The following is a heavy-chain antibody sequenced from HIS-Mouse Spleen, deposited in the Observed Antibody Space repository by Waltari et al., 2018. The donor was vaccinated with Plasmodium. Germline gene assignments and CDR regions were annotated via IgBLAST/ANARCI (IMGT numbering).Heavy chain of an antibody. CDR3: ARDSGRGLFDY. J-gene: IGHJ4*02. CDR2: INPNSGGT. D-gene: IGHD2-15*01. V-gene: IGHV1-2*02. CDR1: GSTFTGNN. Sequence: QVPLVQSGAEVTKHGASVKVSCQASGSTFTGNNMHWVRQAHGQGLEWMGWINPNSGGTNYAQKFQGRVTMTRDTSISTAYMELSRLRSDDTAVYYCARDSGRGLFDYWGQGTLVTVSS.